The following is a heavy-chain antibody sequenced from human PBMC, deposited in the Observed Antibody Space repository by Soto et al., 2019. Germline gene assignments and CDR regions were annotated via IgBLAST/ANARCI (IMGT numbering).Heavy chain of an antibody. V-gene: IGHV3-23*01. J-gene: IGHJ4*02. D-gene: IGHD3-10*01. CDR3: AKDLAYYYGSGRSNPGWYY. Sequence: GGSLRLSCAASGFTFSSYAMSWVRQAPGKGLEWVSAISGSGGSTYYADSVKGRFTISRDNSKNTLYLQMNSLRAEDTAVYYCAKDLAYYYGSGRSNPGWYYWGQGTLVTVSS. CDR1: GFTFSSYA. CDR2: ISGSGGST.